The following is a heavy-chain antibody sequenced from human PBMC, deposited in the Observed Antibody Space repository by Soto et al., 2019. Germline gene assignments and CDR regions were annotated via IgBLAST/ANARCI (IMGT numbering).Heavy chain of an antibody. CDR2: INHSGST. Sequence: QVQLQQWGAGLLKPSGTLSLTCAVYGGSFSGYYWSWSWIRQPPGKGLEWIGEINHSGSTNYNPSLKSRVTIAIDTSKNQFSLKLSSVTAADTAVYYCARGKREVATFRIYYYGLDVWGQGTTVTVSS. CDR3: ARGKREVATFRIYYYGLDV. D-gene: IGHD5-12*01. CDR1: GGSFSGYY. J-gene: IGHJ6*02. V-gene: IGHV4-34*01.